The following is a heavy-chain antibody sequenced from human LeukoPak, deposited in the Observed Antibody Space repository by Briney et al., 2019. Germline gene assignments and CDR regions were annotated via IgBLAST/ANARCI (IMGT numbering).Heavy chain of an antibody. CDR3: ARDNRWSSDY. CDR2: IKRDGSEK. Sequence: PGGSLRLSCEASGFTFSSHWMRWTRQAPGKGLEWVADIKRDGSEKNYVNSVKGRFSISRDNAKNSVYLQMNSLRDDDTAVYYCARDNRWSSDYWGQGSLATVAS. D-gene: IGHD1-26*01. J-gene: IGHJ4*02. CDR1: GFTFSSHW. V-gene: IGHV3-7*01.